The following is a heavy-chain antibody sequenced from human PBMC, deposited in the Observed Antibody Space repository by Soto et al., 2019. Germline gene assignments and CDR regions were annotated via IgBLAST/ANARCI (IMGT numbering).Heavy chain of an antibody. CDR2: IYHSGST. CDR3: ATLTIYGSGSYYSAAD. V-gene: IGHV4-4*02. CDR1: GGSISSSNW. Sequence: QVQLQESGPGLVKPSGTLSLTCAVSGGSISSSNWWSWVRQPPGKGLEWIGEIYHSGSTNYNPSLNSRVTIAVDKSKNQFSLKLSSVTATDTAVYYFATLTIYGSGSYYSAADWGQGTLVTVSS. J-gene: IGHJ4*02. D-gene: IGHD3-10*01.